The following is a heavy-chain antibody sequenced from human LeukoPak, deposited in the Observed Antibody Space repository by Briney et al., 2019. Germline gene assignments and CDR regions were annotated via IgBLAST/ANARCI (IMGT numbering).Heavy chain of an antibody. D-gene: IGHD3-10*01. CDR1: GFTFSSYA. V-gene: IGHV3-30*18. CDR2: ISYDGSNK. CDR3: AKEAYYYGSGSYSPSDYFDY. Sequence: PGGSLRLSCAASGFTFSSYAMTWVRQAPGKGLEWVAVISYDGSNKYYADSVKGRFTISRDNSKNTLYLQMNSLRAEDTAVYYCAKEAYYYGSGSYSPSDYFDYWGQGTLVTVSS. J-gene: IGHJ4*02.